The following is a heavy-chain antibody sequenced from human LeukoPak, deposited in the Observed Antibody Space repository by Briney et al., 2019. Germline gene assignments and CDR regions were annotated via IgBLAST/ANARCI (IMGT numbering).Heavy chain of an antibody. CDR3: ARLREIPVFGVVTKSTSYFDY. V-gene: IGHV3-53*01. Sequence: GSLRLSCAVSGFTVSGNYMSWIRQGPGKGLEWVSLIYSDDTALYADSVKGRFTISRDNAKNSLYLQMNSLRAEDTAVYYCARLREIPVFGVVTKSTSYFDYWGQGTLVTVSS. J-gene: IGHJ4*02. CDR1: GFTVSGNY. CDR2: IYSDDTA. D-gene: IGHD3-3*01.